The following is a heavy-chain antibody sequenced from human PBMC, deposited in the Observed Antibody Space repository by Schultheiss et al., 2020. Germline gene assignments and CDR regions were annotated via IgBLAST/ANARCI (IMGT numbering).Heavy chain of an antibody. Sequence: SQTLSLTCTLSGGSISSTYYWGWIRQPPGKGLEWIGSIYYSGSTYYNPSLKSRVTISVDTSKNQFSLKLSSVTAADTAVYYCARDYDILAGYSKDYYYALDVWGQGTTVTVSS. J-gene: IGHJ6*02. CDR1: GGSISSTYY. D-gene: IGHD3-9*01. CDR2: IYYSGST. CDR3: ARDYDILAGYSKDYYYALDV. V-gene: IGHV4-39*01.